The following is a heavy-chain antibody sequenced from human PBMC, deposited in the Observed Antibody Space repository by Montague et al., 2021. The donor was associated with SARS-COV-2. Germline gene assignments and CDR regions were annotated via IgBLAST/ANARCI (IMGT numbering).Heavy chain of an antibody. D-gene: IGHD3-22*01. CDR1: GLTFSSYA. V-gene: IGHV3-30*09. Sequence: SLRLSCAASGLTFSSYAMHWVRQAPGKGLEWVAVISYDGSNKYYADSVKGRFAISRDNSKNTLYLQMSSLRAEDTAVYYCARDRRYYDSSVYPGVAYNWFDPWGQGTLVTVSS. CDR3: ARDRRYYDSSVYPGVAYNWFDP. J-gene: IGHJ5*02. CDR2: ISYDGSNK.